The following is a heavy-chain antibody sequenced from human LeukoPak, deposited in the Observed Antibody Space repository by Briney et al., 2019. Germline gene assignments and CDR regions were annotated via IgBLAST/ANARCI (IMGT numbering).Heavy chain of an antibody. Sequence: PGGSLRLSCAASGFTFSSYWMSWVRQAPGKGLEWVSSISSSSSYIYYADSVKGRFTISRDNAKNSLYLQMNSLRAEDTAVYYCARVRDGVCYSHWGQGTLVTVSS. CDR1: GFTFSSYW. V-gene: IGHV3-21*01. D-gene: IGHD2-8*01. CDR2: ISSSSSYI. J-gene: IGHJ4*02. CDR3: ARVRDGVCYSH.